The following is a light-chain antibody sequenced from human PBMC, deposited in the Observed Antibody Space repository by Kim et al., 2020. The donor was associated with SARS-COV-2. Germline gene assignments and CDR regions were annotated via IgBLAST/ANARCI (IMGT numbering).Light chain of an antibody. V-gene: IGKV3-20*01. CDR1: QSVASNH. CDR2: GTS. Sequence: EIVLTQSPGTLSLSPGERATLSCRASQSVASNHLAWFQQKPGQAPRLLIYGTSSRATGIPDRFSASESGTDFTLTISRLEPEDFAGYYCQQYDRSPYTFGQGTKLEIK. CDR3: QQYDRSPYT. J-gene: IGKJ2*01.